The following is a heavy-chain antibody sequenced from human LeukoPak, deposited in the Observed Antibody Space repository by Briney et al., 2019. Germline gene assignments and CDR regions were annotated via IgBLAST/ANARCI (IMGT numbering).Heavy chain of an antibody. CDR3: VRGNFGPAQWFDP. J-gene: IGHJ5*02. D-gene: IGHD3/OR15-3a*01. V-gene: IGHV3-9*01. CDR2: ISWNSGST. Sequence: GRSLRRSCAASGFTFDDYAMHWVRQVPGKGLEWVSGISWNSGSTGYAGSVKGRFTMSRDNTKNSLYLQMNSLTPDDTALYYCVRGNFGPAQWFDPWGQGTLVTVSS. CDR1: GFTFDDYA.